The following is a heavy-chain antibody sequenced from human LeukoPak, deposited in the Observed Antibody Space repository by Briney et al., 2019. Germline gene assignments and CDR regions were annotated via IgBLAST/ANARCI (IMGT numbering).Heavy chain of an antibody. V-gene: IGHV3-30*02. CDR1: GLIFDDYT. Sequence: GGSLRLSCAASGLIFDDYTMHWVRQAPGKGLEWVAFIRYDGSNKYYADSVKGRFTISRDNSKNTLYLQMNSLRAEDTAVYYCAKADILDYWGQGTLVTVSS. CDR3: AKADILDY. D-gene: IGHD3-9*01. CDR2: IRYDGSNK. J-gene: IGHJ4*02.